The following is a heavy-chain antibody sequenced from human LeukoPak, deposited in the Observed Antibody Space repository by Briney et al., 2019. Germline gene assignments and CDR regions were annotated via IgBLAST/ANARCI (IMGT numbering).Heavy chain of an antibody. CDR2: IYHSGST. V-gene: IGHV4-38-2*01. CDR3: ARNLVMVRGLIADY. D-gene: IGHD3-10*01. Sequence: SETSSLTCSVSAYSTSSSYYWDWIRQPPGKGLEWIGSIYHSGSTYYNPSLKSRVTISVDTSKNQFSLKLSSVTAADTAVYYCARNLVMVRGLIADYWGQGTLVTVSS. CDR1: AYSTSSSYY. J-gene: IGHJ4*02.